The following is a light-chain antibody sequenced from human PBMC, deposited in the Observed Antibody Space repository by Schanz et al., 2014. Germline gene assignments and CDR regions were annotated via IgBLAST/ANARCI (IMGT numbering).Light chain of an antibody. CDR1: SSNTGAGYG. J-gene: IGLJ2*01. CDR3: SSYTSSSTHVV. CDR2: NSN. V-gene: IGLV1-40*01. Sequence: QSVLTQPPSVSGAPGQRVSISCAGSSSNTGAGYGVNWYQQLPGTGPKLLIYNSNNRPSGVPDRFSGSKSGTSASLAISGLQSEDEADYYCSSYTSSSTHVVFGGGTKLTVL.